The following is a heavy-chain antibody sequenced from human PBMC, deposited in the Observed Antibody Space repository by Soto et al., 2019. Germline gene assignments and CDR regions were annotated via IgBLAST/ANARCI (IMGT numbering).Heavy chain of an antibody. CDR3: ARLRLGVVPAAPRE. CDR1: GYSFTSYW. D-gene: IGHD2-2*01. V-gene: IGHV5-51*01. Sequence: SLKISCKVSGYSFTSYWIDWVRQMPGKGLEWMGIIYPGDSDTRYSPSFQGQVTISADKSISTAYLQWSSLRASDTAMYYCARLRLGVVPAAPREWGQGTLVTVSS. CDR2: IYPGDSDT. J-gene: IGHJ4*02.